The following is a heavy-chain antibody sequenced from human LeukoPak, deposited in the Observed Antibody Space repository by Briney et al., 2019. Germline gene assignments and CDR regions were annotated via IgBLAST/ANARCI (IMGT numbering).Heavy chain of an antibody. CDR2: INHSGST. D-gene: IGHD1-1*01. J-gene: IGHJ4*02. CDR1: GGSFSGYY. Sequence: SETLSLTCAVYGGSFSGYYWSWIRQPPGKGLEWIGEINHSGSTNYNPSLKSRVTISVDTSKNQFSLKLSSVTAADTAVYYCAREVLGTASAFDYWGQGTLVTVSS. V-gene: IGHV4-34*01. CDR3: AREVLGTASAFDY.